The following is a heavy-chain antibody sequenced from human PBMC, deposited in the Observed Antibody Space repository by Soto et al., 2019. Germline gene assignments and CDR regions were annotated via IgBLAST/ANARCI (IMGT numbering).Heavy chain of an antibody. CDR2: ISYDGSNK. J-gene: IGHJ4*02. CDR3: AKPPAVGDY. V-gene: IGHV3-30-3*02. Sequence: GGSLRLSCAASGFTFSSYAMHWVRQAPGKGLEWVAVISYDGSNKYYAGSVKDRFTISRDNSKNTLYLQMNSLRAEDTAVYYCAKPPAVGDYWGLGTLVTVSS. D-gene: IGHD6-13*01. CDR1: GFTFSSYA.